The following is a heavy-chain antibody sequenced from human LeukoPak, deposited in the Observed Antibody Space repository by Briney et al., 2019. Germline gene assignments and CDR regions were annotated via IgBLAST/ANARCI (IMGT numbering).Heavy chain of an antibody. V-gene: IGHV1-24*01. CDR2: FDPEDGET. Sequence: GASVKVSCKVSGYTLTESSMHWVRQALGKGLEWMGSFDPEDGETIYTQKFQGRVTMTEDTFTDTAYMELSSLRSEDTAVYYCATKSDSNYGYYYYYMDVWGKGTTVTVSS. CDR3: ATKSDSNYGYYYYYMDV. J-gene: IGHJ6*03. CDR1: GYTLTESS. D-gene: IGHD4-11*01.